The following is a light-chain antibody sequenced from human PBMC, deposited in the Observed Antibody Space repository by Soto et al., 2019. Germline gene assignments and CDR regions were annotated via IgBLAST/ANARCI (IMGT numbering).Light chain of an antibody. J-gene: IGLJ1*01. CDR2: EGS. CDR3: CSYAGSYYV. V-gene: IGLV2-23*01. CDR1: SSDVGSYNL. Sequence: SVLPQPASVSGSPVQSVTKSCTGTSSDVGSYNLVSWYQQHPGKAPKLMIYEGSKRPSGVSNRFSGSTSGNTASLTIPGLQAEDDADYYCCSYAGSYYVFGTGT.